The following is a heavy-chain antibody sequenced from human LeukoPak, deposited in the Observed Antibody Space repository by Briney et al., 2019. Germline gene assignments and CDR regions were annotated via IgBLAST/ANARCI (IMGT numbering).Heavy chain of an antibody. D-gene: IGHD5/OR15-5a*01. CDR3: ARHPGSTFDY. CDR2: IKQDGSEK. V-gene: IGHV3-7*01. J-gene: IGHJ4*02. Sequence: GGSLRLSCAASGFTFSSYAMSWVRQAPGKGLEWVANIKQDGSEKYYVDSVKGRFTISRDNAKNSLYLHIYSLGVEDTAMYYCARHPGSTFDYWGQGALVSVSS. CDR1: GFTFSSYA.